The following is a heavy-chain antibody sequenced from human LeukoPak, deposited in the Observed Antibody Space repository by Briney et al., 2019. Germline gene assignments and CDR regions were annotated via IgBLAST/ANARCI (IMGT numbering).Heavy chain of an antibody. V-gene: IGHV3-23*01. D-gene: IGHD2-2*01. Sequence: GGSLRLSCAASGFTFSSYAMSWVRQAPGKGLEWVSAISGSGGSTYYADSVKGRFTISRDNSKNTLYLQMNSLRAEDTAVYYCAKDLVPAASYYLHMDVWGKGTTVTVSS. CDR3: AKDLVPAASYYLHMDV. CDR2: ISGSGGST. J-gene: IGHJ6*03. CDR1: GFTFSSYA.